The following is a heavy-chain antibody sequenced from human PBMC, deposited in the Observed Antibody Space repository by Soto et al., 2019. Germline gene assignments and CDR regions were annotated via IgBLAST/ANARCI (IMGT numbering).Heavy chain of an antibody. Sequence: EVQLVESGGGLVQPGGSLRLACAASGFTFSNYWMTWVRQAPGKGLEWVANIKQEGSEKYFVDSVKGRFTISRDNAKNSLYLQMDSLITEDTAVYFCTRGKGMDYWGQGTLVIVSS. J-gene: IGHJ4*02. CDR3: TRGKGMDY. CDR2: IKQEGSEK. V-gene: IGHV3-7*04. CDR1: GFTFSNYW.